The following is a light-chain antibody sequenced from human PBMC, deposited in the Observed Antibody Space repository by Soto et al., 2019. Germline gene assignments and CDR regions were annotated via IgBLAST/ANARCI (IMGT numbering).Light chain of an antibody. V-gene: IGLV2-14*01. J-gene: IGLJ1*01. Sequence: QSVPRQPASVSGSPGQSITIACTGTNSDVGGYNYVSWYKHHPGKAPKLMTYEVFNRPSGVSSRFSGSKSGSTASLTISGLQAEDEADYYCSSYTTTNTLYVFGTGTKVTVL. CDR3: SSYTTTNTLYV. CDR2: EVF. CDR1: NSDVGGYNY.